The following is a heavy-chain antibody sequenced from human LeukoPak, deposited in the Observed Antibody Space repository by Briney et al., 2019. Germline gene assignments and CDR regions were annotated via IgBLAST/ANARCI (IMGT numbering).Heavy chain of an antibody. V-gene: IGHV1-69*13. CDR3: ARSGSRYSYYYYYMDV. CDR2: IIPIFGTA. J-gene: IGHJ6*03. CDR1: GGTFRSYS. Sequence: SVKVSYKASGGTFRSYSIIWVRQPPGQGLEWMGGIIPIFGTANYEQKFQGTVTITADESTSTAYMELSSLRSEDTAVYYCARSGSRYSYYYYYMDVWGKGTTVTVSS. D-gene: IGHD1-1*01.